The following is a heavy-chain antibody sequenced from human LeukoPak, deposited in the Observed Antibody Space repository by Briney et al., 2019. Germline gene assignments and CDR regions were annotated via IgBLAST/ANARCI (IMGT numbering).Heavy chain of an antibody. CDR1: GFTFSSYT. J-gene: IGHJ4*02. CDR3: EKDGRSSIPGY. Sequence: PGGSLRLSCVISGFTFSSYTMSWVRQAPGKGLDWVSGISAGGGSTYHADSVKGRFTISRDNSKNTLYLQMNSLRAEDTAVYYCEKDGRSSIPGYWGQGTLVTVSS. D-gene: IGHD2-2*01. CDR2: ISAGGGST. V-gene: IGHV3-23*01.